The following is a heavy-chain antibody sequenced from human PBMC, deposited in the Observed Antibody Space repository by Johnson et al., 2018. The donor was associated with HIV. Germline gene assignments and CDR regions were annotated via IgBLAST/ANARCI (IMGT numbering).Heavy chain of an antibody. CDR2: IKQDGSET. Sequence: VQLVESGGGLVRPGGSLRLSCAPSTFSVSSNSMTWVRQAPGKGLEWVATIKQDGSETHYVDSVKGRFTISRDNAKNSLYLQMNSLRVEDTAVYYCARDLNRYYYGSVKAFDIWGQGTMVTVSS. CDR1: TFSVSSNS. J-gene: IGHJ3*02. D-gene: IGHD3-10*01. V-gene: IGHV3-7*01. CDR3: ARDLNRYYYGSVKAFDI.